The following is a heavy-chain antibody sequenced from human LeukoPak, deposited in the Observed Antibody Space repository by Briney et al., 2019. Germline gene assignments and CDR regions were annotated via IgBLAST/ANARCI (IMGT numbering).Heavy chain of an antibody. D-gene: IGHD3-22*01. CDR2: IYYSGNT. CDR3: ARQSKGIVVITDFQH. V-gene: IGHV4-39*01. Sequence: PSETLSLTCTVSGGSISSSSYYWGWLRQPPGMGRVWIGSIYYSGNTYYSPSLKSRVTISVDTSKNQFSLKLSSVTAADTAVYYCARQSKGIVVITDFQHWGQGTLVTVSS. J-gene: IGHJ1*01. CDR1: GGSISSSSYY.